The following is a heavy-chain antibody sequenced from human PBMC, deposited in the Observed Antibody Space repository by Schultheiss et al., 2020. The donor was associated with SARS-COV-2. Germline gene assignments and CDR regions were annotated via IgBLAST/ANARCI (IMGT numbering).Heavy chain of an antibody. Sequence: ESLKISCKGSGYSFTSYWIGWVRQMPGKGLEWMGIIYPVDSDTKYSPSFQGQVTISVDKSISTAYLQWSSLKASDTAMYYCARPRTPYSYYYGMDVWGQGTTVTVSS. J-gene: IGHJ6*02. D-gene: IGHD4-23*01. CDR1: GYSFTSYW. CDR2: IYPVDSDT. CDR3: ARPRTPYSYYYGMDV. V-gene: IGHV5-51*01.